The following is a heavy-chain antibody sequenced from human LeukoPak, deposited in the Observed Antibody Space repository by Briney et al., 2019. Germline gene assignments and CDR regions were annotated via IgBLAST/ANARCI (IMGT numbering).Heavy chain of an antibody. CDR2: IYHSGSA. J-gene: IGHJ4*02. CDR3: VRYCSSTTCYTRAVDY. Sequence: SETLSLTCTVSGYSITSGYNWAWIRQPPGKVLEWIGSIYHSGSAYYNPSLKSRVTISVDTSKNQFSLQLSSVPAADTAVYYCVRYCSSTTCYTRAVDYWGQGTLVTVSS. D-gene: IGHD2-2*02. V-gene: IGHV4-38-2*02. CDR1: GYSITSGYN.